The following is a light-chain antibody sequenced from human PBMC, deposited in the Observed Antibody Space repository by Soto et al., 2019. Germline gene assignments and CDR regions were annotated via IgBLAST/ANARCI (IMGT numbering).Light chain of an antibody. V-gene: IGKV1-33*01. CDR1: QDISNY. CDR2: DAS. Sequence: DIQMIQSPSSLSASVGDRVTITCQASQDISNYLNWYQQKPGKAPKLLIYDASNLETGVPSRFSGGGSGTDFTFTISSLQPEDIATYYCQQYDNLRVTFGPGTKVDIK. CDR3: QQYDNLRVT. J-gene: IGKJ3*01.